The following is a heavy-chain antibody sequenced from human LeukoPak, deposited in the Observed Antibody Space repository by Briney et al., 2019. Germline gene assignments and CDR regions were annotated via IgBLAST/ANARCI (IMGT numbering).Heavy chain of an antibody. CDR3: ARDRYGDGFAHFDY. Sequence: ASVKVSCKASGYTFTSYAMHWVRQAPGQELEWMGWITPSGGTNYPQKFQGRVAITWDTSITTAYMDLSRLTSDDTAVYYCARDRYGDGFAHFDYWGQGTLVTVSS. CDR1: GYTFTSYA. V-gene: IGHV1-2*02. D-gene: IGHD5-24*01. J-gene: IGHJ4*02. CDR2: ITPSGGT.